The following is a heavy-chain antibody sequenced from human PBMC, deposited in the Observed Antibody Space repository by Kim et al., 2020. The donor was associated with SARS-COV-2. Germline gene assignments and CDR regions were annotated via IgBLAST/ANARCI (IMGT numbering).Heavy chain of an antibody. CDR3: ARDLPGWWVYYDSSGYYFDY. J-gene: IGHJ4*02. CDR2: ISAYNGNT. V-gene: IGHV1-18*01. D-gene: IGHD3-22*01. CDR1: GYTFTSYG. Sequence: ASVKVSCKASGYTFTSYGISWVRQAPGQGLEWMGWISAYNGNTNYAQKLQGRVTMTTDTSTSTAYMELRSLRSDDTAVYYCARDLPGWWVYYDSSGYYFDYWGQGTLVTVSS.